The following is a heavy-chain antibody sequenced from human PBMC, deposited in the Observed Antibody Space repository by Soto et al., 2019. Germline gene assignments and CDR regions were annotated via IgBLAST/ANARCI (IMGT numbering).Heavy chain of an antibody. CDR2: ISYDGSNK. J-gene: IGHJ3*02. CDR1: GFTFSSYG. CDR3: AKDNEQWLVRRPDAFDI. D-gene: IGHD6-19*01. Sequence: QVQLVESGGGVVQPGRSLRLSCAASGFTFSSYGMHWVRQAPGKGLEWVAVISYDGSNKYYADSVKGRFTISRDNSKNTLYLQMNSLRAEDTAVYYCAKDNEQWLVRRPDAFDIWGQGTMVTVSS. V-gene: IGHV3-30*18.